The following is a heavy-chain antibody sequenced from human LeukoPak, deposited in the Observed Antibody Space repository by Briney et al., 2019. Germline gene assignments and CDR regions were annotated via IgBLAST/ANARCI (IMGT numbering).Heavy chain of an antibody. CDR1: SYS. CDR3: ARIYSSSWFFDY. Sequence: SYSMNWVRQPPGKGLEWIGSIYYSGSTYYNPSLKSRVTISVDTSKNQFSLKLSSVTAADTAVYYCARIYSSSWFFDYWGQGTLVTVSS. D-gene: IGHD6-13*01. CDR2: IYYSGST. V-gene: IGHV4-39*01. J-gene: IGHJ4*02.